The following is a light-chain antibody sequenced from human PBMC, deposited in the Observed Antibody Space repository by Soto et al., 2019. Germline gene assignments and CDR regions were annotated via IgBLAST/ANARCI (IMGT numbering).Light chain of an antibody. J-gene: IGLJ3*02. CDR1: SSGIGTYNY. CDR2: EVN. CDR3: CSFTTTSTWL. Sequence: QSALTQPASVSGSPGQSITISCSETSSGIGTYNYVSWYQHHPGKVPKLIIYEVNNRPSGVSTRFSGSKSGKTASLTISGLQAEDEADYYCCSFTTTSTWLSGGGTKLTVL. V-gene: IGLV2-14*01.